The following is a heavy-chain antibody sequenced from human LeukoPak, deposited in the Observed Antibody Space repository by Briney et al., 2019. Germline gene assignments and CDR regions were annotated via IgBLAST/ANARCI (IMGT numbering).Heavy chain of an antibody. CDR3: ARDSRGGWSGYFDY. CDR2: IWHDGSAE. CDR1: GFIFSNYG. V-gene: IGHV3-33*07. J-gene: IGHJ4*02. D-gene: IGHD6-19*01. Sequence: GGSLRLSCAASGFIFSNYGMYWVRQAPGEGLDGVAVIWHDGSAEFYADSVKGRFSISRDDSKNTVYLQMNSLRAEDTALYYCARDSRGGWSGYFDYWGQGIVVTVSS.